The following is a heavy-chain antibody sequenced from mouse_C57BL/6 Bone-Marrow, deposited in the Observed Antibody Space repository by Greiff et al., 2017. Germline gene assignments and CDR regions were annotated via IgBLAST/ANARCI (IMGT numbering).Heavy chain of an antibody. CDR2: IDPSDSYT. J-gene: IGHJ1*03. CDR1: GYTFTSYW. CDR3: ARCELRYWYFGG. D-gene: IGHD2-4*01. V-gene: IGHV1-50*01. Sequence: QVQLQQPGAELVKPGASVKLSCKASGYTFTSYWMQWVKQRPGQGLGWIGEIDPSDSYTNYNQKFKGKATLTVDTSSSTAYMQLSSQTSEDSAVYYCARCELRYWYFGGWGTGTTVTVSS.